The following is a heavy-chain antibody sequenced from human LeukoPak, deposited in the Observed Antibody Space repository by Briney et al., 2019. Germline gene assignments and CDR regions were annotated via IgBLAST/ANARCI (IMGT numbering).Heavy chain of an antibody. CDR1: GGSISSSSYY. V-gene: IGHV4-39*01. CDR3: ARAWHEGANIDY. Sequence: SETLSLTCTVSGGSISSSSYYWGWIRQPPGKGLEWIGSIYYSGSTYYNPSLKSRVTISVDTSKNQFSLKLSSVTAADTAVYYCARAWHEGANIDYWGQGTLVTVSS. CDR2: IYYSGST. J-gene: IGHJ4*02. D-gene: IGHD1-26*01.